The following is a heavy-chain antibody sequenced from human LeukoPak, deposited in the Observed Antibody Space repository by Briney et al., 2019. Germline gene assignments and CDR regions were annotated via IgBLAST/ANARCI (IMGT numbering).Heavy chain of an antibody. CDR1: GYTFTGYY. D-gene: IGHD3-22*01. J-gene: IGHJ3*02. V-gene: IGHV1-2*02. CDR2: INPNSGGT. Sequence: GASVKVSCKASGYTFTGYYMHWVRQAPGQGLEWMGWINPNSGGTSYAQKFRGRVTMTKDRPIRTAYMELSRLKSDDTAVYYCARQSLDYYETLDAFDIWGQGTVVTVSS. CDR3: ARQSLDYYETLDAFDI.